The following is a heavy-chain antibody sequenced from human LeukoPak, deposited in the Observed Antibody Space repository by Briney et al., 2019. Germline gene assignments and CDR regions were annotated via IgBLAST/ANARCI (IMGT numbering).Heavy chain of an antibody. V-gene: IGHV4-34*01. CDR2: ISHRGST. CDR3: ATARYGSVSPDS. CDR1: GDSLSGHY. J-gene: IGHJ4*02. Sequence: SETLSLTCAVYGDSLSGHYWTWIRQPPERGLDWIGEISHRGSTTSNPSLNNRVSISVDTSKNQFSLQLTSVTAADTAVYYCATARYGSVSPDSWGQGILVTVSS. D-gene: IGHD3-10*01.